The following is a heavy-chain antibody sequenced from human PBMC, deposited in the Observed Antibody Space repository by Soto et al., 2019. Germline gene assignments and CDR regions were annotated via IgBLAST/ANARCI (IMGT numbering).Heavy chain of an antibody. J-gene: IGHJ4*02. CDR1: GFTFSSYA. CDR2: ISYDGSNK. V-gene: IGHV3-30-3*01. Sequence: GGSLRLSCAASGFTFSSYAMHWVRQAPGKGLEWVAVISYDGSNKYYADSVKGRFTISRDNSKNTLYLQMNSLRAKDTAVYYSASMFGSAGYWGQGTLVTVSS. D-gene: IGHD3-10*02. CDR3: ASMFGSAGY.